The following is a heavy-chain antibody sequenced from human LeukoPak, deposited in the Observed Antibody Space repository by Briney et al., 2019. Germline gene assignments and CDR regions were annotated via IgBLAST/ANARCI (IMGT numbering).Heavy chain of an antibody. V-gene: IGHV3-30*19. CDR2: IWYDGSNK. D-gene: IGHD4-11*01. CDR1: GFTFSSYG. Sequence: GGSLRLSCAASGFTFSSYGMHWVRQAPGKGLEWVAVIWYDGSNKYYADSVKGRFTISRDNSKNTLYLQMNSLRAEDTAVYYCARAASNYGPDFDYWGQGTLVTVSS. CDR3: ARAASNYGPDFDY. J-gene: IGHJ4*02.